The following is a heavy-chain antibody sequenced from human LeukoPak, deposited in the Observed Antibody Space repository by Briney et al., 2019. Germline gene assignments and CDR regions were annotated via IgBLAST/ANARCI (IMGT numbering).Heavy chain of an antibody. V-gene: IGHV3-21*01. CDR1: GFTFSSYS. D-gene: IGHD2-15*01. Sequence: GGSLRLFCAASGFTFSSYSTNWVRQAPGKGLEWVSSISSSSSYIYYADSVKGRFTISRDNAKNSLYLQMNSLRAEDTVVYYCARDDCSGGSCPGPFDYWGQGTLVTVSS. CDR3: ARDDCSGGSCPGPFDY. CDR2: ISSSSSYI. J-gene: IGHJ4*02.